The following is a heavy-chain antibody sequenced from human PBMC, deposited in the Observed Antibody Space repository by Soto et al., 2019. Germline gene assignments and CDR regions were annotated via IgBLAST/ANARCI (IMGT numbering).Heavy chain of an antibody. Sequence: GGSLRLSCAASGFTFSSYGMHWVRQAPGKGLEWVAVISYDGSNKYYADSVKGRFTISRDNSKNTLYLQMNSLRAEDTAVYYCAKDRGRRSGKEYSSSFAFDIWGQGRIVTVSS. CDR2: ISYDGSNK. CDR3: AKDRGRRSGKEYSSSFAFDI. V-gene: IGHV3-30*18. D-gene: IGHD6-6*01. CDR1: GFTFSSYG. J-gene: IGHJ3*02.